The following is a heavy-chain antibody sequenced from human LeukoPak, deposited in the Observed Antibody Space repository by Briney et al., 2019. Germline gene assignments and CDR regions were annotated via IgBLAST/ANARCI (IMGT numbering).Heavy chain of an antibody. CDR3: ARGNRDSSGFYFYYGMDV. CDR2: ISWDSYNI. Sequence: PGGSLRLSCAASGFTYDDYVMFWVRQAPGKGLEWVSGISWDSYNIGYAASVKGRFTISRDNAKNSLYLQMNSLRPEDTASYYCARGNRDSSGFYFYYGMDVWGQGTTVTVSS. J-gene: IGHJ6*02. CDR1: GFTYDDYV. V-gene: IGHV3-9*01. D-gene: IGHD3-22*01.